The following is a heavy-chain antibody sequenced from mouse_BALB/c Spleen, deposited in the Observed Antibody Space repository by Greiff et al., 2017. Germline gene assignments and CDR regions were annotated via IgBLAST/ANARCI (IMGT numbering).Heavy chain of an antibody. V-gene: IGHV14-3*02. Sequence: VHVKQSGAELVKPGASVKLSCTASGFNIKDTYMHWVKQRPEQGLEWIGRIDPANGNTKYDPKFQGKATITADTSSNTAYLQLSSLTSEDTAVYYCATPLDYWGQGTTLTVSS. CDR2: IDPANGNT. CDR1: GFNIKDTY. J-gene: IGHJ2*01. CDR3: ATPLDY.